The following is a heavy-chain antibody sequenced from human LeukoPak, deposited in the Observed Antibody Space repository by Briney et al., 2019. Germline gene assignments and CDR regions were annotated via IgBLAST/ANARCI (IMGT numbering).Heavy chain of an antibody. CDR1: GFTFSSYA. V-gene: IGHV3-48*01. CDR2: IRPTDGTT. Sequence: PGGSLRLSCAASGFTFSSYAMSWVRQAPGKGLEWVSYIRPTDGTTHYTDAVEGRFTISRDNVKNSLSLQMTSLRVDDSAIYYCVRGQTSLDNWFDPWGQGTLVIVSS. CDR3: VRGQTSLDNWFDP. J-gene: IGHJ5*02.